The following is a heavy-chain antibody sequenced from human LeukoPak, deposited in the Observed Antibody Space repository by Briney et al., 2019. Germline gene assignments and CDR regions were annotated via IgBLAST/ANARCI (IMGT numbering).Heavy chain of an antibody. Sequence: SETLSLTCTVSGGSISSGSYYWSWIRQPAGKGLEWIGRIYTSGSTNYNPSLKSRVTISVDTSKTQFSLKLSSLPAADTAVYYCAREPLMGQLWFPIDYWGQGTLVTVSS. CDR2: IYTSGST. J-gene: IGHJ4*02. CDR3: AREPLMGQLWFPIDY. V-gene: IGHV4-61*02. D-gene: IGHD5-18*01. CDR1: GGSISSGSYY.